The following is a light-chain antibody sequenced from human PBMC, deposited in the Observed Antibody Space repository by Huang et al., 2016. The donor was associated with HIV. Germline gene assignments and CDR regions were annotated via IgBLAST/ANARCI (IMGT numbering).Light chain of an antibody. CDR1: QNISSSY. J-gene: IGKJ1*01. CDR3: QHYGSA. CDR2: GGF. V-gene: IGKV3-20*01. Sequence: EVVLTQSPGTLSLSPGERATLSCRASQNISSSYTAWYQQKPGQAPRLLIYGGFKRATGIPDRFSGSGSGTDFTRTISRLEPEDFAVYYCQHYGSAFGQGTKVEIK.